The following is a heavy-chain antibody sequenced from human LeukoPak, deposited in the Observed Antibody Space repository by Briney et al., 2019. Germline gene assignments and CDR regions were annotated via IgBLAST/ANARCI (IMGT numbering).Heavy chain of an antibody. V-gene: IGHV3-7*01. CDR2: IKQDGSEK. D-gene: IGHD6-19*01. J-gene: IGHJ5*02. CDR1: GFTFSNYW. CDR3: AREAGRYSRGWYFWFDP. Sequence: GGSLRLSCAPSGFTFSNYWMSWVRQAPGRGREGVANIKQDGSEKFFVDAVKGRFTISRDNAKNSLYLQMNSLRAEDTAVYYCAREAGRYSRGWYFWFDPWGQGTLVTVSS.